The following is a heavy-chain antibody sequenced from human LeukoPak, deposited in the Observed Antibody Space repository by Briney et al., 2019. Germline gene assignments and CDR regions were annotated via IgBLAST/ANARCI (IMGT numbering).Heavy chain of an antibody. V-gene: IGHV3-7*03. D-gene: IGHD3-16*01. Sequence: GGSLRLSCAASGFIVSSHYMSWVRQGPGKGLEWVASINHNGNVNYYVDSVKGRFTISRDNAKNSLYLQMSNLRAEDTAVYFCARGGGLDVWGQGATVTVSS. CDR3: ARGGGLDV. J-gene: IGHJ6*02. CDR2: INHNGNVN. CDR1: GFIVSSHY.